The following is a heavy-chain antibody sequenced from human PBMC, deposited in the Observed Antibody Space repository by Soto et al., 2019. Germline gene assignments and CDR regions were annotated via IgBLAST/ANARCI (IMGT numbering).Heavy chain of an antibody. CDR3: AKNRDYDYDAFDV. CDR1: GFTFNRNA. Sequence: LRLSCAGSGFTFNRNAMSWVRQAPGKGLEWVSGITGNSAFTYYADSVKGRFIISRDNSKNTLYLQINTLRVEDTAVYYCAKNRDYDYDAFDVWGQGTVVTVSS. J-gene: IGHJ3*01. CDR2: ITGNSAFT. V-gene: IGHV3-23*01. D-gene: IGHD3-16*01.